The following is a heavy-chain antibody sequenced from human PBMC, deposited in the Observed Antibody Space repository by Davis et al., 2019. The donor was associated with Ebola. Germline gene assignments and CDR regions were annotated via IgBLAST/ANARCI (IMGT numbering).Heavy chain of an antibody. Sequence: ASVQVSCKASGYTFTSYGISWVRQAPGQGLEWMGWISAYNGNTNYAQNVQGRVTMTTDTSKSTAYLEVGSLRSDDTAVFYCARAQFPTTSEHWGQGTLVTVSS. CDR1: GYTFTSYG. J-gene: IGHJ4*02. D-gene: IGHD1-1*01. V-gene: IGHV1-18*04. CDR3: ARAQFPTTSEH. CDR2: ISAYNGNT.